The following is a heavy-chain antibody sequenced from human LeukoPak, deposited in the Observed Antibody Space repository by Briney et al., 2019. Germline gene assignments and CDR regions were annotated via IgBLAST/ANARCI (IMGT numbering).Heavy chain of an antibody. J-gene: IGHJ4*02. CDR2: DSIYGGGP. D-gene: IGHD1-26*01. Sequence: GGSLRLSCAAPGFTLSSYGMSWIRQVPGKGLEWVSADSIYGGGPYYADFVKGRFTMSRDNYEKTLYLQMDSLRAEDTAVYYCAREDVGAAPDYWGQGTLVTVSS. CDR1: GFTLSSYG. V-gene: IGHV3-23*01. CDR3: AREDVGAAPDY.